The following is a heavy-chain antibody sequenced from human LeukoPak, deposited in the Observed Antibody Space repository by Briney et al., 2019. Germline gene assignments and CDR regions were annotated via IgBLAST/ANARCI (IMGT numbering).Heavy chain of an antibody. CDR2: ISAYNGNT. D-gene: IGHD2-21*02. CDR3: ARDDGDAYCGGDCYPAEYFQH. V-gene: IGHV1-18*01. CDR1: GYTFTSYG. J-gene: IGHJ1*01. Sequence: GASVKVSCKASGYTFTSYGISWVRQAPGQGLEWMGWISAYNGNTNYAQKLQGRVTMTTDTSTSTAYMELRSLRSDDTAVYYCARDDGDAYCGGDCYPAEYFQHWGQGTLVTVSS.